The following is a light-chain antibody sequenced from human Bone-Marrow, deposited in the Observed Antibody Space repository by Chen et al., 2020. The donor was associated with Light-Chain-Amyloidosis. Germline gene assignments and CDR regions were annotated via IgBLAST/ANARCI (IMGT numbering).Light chain of an antibody. Sequence: SYELTQPTSVSVSPGQTARITCSGDDLPTKYVYWYQQKPGQAPVLVIHRDTERPSGISERFSGSSSGTTDTLTISGVQAEDEADYHCQSADSSGTYEVIFGGGTQLTVL. V-gene: IGLV3-25*03. CDR1: DLPTKY. CDR3: QSADSSGTYEVI. CDR2: RDT. J-gene: IGLJ2*01.